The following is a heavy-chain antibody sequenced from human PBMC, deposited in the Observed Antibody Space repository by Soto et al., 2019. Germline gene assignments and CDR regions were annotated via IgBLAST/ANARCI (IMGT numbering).Heavy chain of an antibody. Sequence: GGSLSLSCAASGFTFSSYGMHWVRQAPGKGLEWVAVISYDGSNKYYADSVKGRFTISRDNSKNTLYLQMNSLRAEDTAVYYCAKDRPSGSRPYYYGMDVWGQGTTVTVSS. V-gene: IGHV3-30*18. D-gene: IGHD1-26*01. J-gene: IGHJ6*02. CDR2: ISYDGSNK. CDR3: AKDRPSGSRPYYYGMDV. CDR1: GFTFSSYG.